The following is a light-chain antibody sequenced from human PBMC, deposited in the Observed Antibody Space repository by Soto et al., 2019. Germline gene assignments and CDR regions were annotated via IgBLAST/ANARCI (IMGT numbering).Light chain of an antibody. Sequence: EFELTQSPGTLSLSPGERATLYCLGSQRVNSNWVGCQQKLGQAPRVLMYCAASRATGIPARCSGSGAETEFILTIISLQSEDSATYYCQHYNTWPWTFGQGTKVDIK. J-gene: IGKJ1*01. CDR2: CAA. CDR3: QHYNTWPWT. V-gene: IGKV3-15*01. CDR1: QRVNSN.